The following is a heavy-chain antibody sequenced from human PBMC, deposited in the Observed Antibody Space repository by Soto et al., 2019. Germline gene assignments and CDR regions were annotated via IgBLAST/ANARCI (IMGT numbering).Heavy chain of an antibody. CDR3: ASEGYSSSGDNPRARYFDY. CDR1: GGYISGYY. J-gene: IGHJ4*02. CDR2: INHSGST. D-gene: IGHD6-13*01. Sequence: SETLSLTCAVYGGYISGYYWSWISQPTGQGLEWIGEINHSGSTNYNPSLKSRVTISVDTAKNQFSLKLSSVTAADTAVYYCASEGYSSSGDNPRARYFDYWGQGTLVTVSS. V-gene: IGHV4-34*01.